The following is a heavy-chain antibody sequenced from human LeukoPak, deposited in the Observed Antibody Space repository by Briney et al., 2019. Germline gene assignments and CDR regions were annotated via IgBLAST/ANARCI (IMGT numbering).Heavy chain of an antibody. J-gene: IGHJ4*02. CDR2: IITIFGAA. CDR1: GGTFSTYT. Sequence: ASVKVPCKASGGTFSTYTFSWVRQAPGQGLEWIGRIITIFGAANYAQKFQGRVTISADESTGTVYMELRSLRSEDTAVYYCARDPDSWGQGTLVTVSP. CDR3: ARDPDS. V-gene: IGHV1-69*13.